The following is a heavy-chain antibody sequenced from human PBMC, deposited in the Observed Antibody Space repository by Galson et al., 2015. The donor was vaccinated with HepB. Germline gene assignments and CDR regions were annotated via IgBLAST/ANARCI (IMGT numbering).Heavy chain of an antibody. Sequence: SLGLSCAASGFTFSNYAMSWVRQAPGKGLEWVSTFSGVNSDTYYAASVKGRFTVSSDTSKNQVYLQMNSLRSEDTAVYYCAKDREGDTGDFDSWGQGTLVTVSS. J-gene: IGHJ4*02. V-gene: IGHV3-23*01. CDR1: GFTFSNYA. CDR2: FSGVNSDT. CDR3: AKDREGDTGDFDS. D-gene: IGHD5-18*01.